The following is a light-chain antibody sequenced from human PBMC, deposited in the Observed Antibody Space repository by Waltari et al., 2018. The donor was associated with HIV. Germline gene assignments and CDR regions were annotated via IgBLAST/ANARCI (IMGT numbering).Light chain of an antibody. Sequence: QSALTQPASVSGSPAQSITIPCTGTSSDVGGYNYVSWYQQPPRKAPRLMIYEGSNRPWVVSNRFCCSKCGNAASLTISGLQEEDEADYYCSSYTSSSTQVFGGGTKLTVL. V-gene: IGLV2-14*01. CDR1: SSDVGGYNY. J-gene: IGLJ2*01. CDR3: SSYTSSSTQV. CDR2: EGS.